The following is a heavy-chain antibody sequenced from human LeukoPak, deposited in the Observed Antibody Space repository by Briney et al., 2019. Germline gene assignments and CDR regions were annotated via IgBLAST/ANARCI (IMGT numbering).Heavy chain of an antibody. CDR3: ARLADY. J-gene: IGHJ4*02. V-gene: IGHV3-66*01. CDR1: GFTVSSKD. CDR2: IHGDGSA. D-gene: IGHD6-13*01. Sequence: GGSLRLSCAASGFTVSSKDMSWVRQAPGKGLEWVSVIHGDGSAYYADSVKGRFTTSRDNSKNTLYLQMSSLRAEDTAVYYCARLADYWGQGTLVTVSS.